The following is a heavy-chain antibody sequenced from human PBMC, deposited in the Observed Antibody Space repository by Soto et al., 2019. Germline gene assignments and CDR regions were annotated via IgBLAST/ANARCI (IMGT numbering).Heavy chain of an antibody. Sequence: EVQLVESGGGLVQPGGSLRLSCAASGFTFSSYWMHWVRQAPGKGLVWVSRINSDGSSTSYADSVKGRFTIYRDNAKNTLYLQMNSLRAEDTAVYYCARERGKAAAVHFQYWGQGTLVTVSS. CDR1: GFTFSSYW. CDR2: INSDGSST. V-gene: IGHV3-74*01. CDR3: ARERGKAAAVHFQY. J-gene: IGHJ4*02. D-gene: IGHD6-13*01.